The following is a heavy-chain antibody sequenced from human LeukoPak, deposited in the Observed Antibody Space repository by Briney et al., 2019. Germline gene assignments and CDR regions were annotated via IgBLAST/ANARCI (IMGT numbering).Heavy chain of an antibody. J-gene: IGHJ3*02. CDR2: IYPGDSDT. V-gene: IGHV5-51*01. CDR3: ARSGYYYDSSGYYRSHAFDI. CDR1: GCSFTSYW. Sequence: GESLKISCKGSGCSFTSYWIGWVRQMPGKGLEWMGIIYPGDSDTRYSPSFQGQVTISADKSISTAYLQWSSLKASDTAMYYCARSGYYYDSSGYYRSHAFDIWGQGTMVTVSS. D-gene: IGHD3-22*01.